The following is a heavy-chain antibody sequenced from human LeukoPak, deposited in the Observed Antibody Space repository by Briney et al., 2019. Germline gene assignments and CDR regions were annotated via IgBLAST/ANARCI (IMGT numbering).Heavy chain of an antibody. Sequence: GGSLRLSCAASGFTFSSYGMHWVRQAPGKGLEWVAVISYDGSNKYYADSVKGRFTISRDNSKNTLYLQMNSLRAEDTAVYYCAKGTRDGYKSDWGQGTLVTVSS. CDR1: GFTFSSYG. D-gene: IGHD5-24*01. V-gene: IGHV3-30*18. CDR3: AKGTRDGYKSD. J-gene: IGHJ4*02. CDR2: ISYDGSNK.